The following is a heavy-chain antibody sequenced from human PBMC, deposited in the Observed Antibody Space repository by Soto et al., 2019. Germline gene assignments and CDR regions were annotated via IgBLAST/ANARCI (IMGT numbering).Heavy chain of an antibody. CDR2: IYYSGST. Sequence: SETLSLTCTVSGGSISSSSYYWGWIRQPPGKGLEWIGSIYYSGSTYYNPSLKSRVTISVDTSKNQFSLKLSSVTAADTAVYYCARPNNITIFGVVIIGWFDPWGQGTLVTVSS. CDR3: ARPNNITIFGVVIIGWFDP. V-gene: IGHV4-39*01. J-gene: IGHJ5*02. D-gene: IGHD3-3*01. CDR1: GGSISSSSYY.